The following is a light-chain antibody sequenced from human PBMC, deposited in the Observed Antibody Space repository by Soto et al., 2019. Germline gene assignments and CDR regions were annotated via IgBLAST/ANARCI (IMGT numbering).Light chain of an antibody. CDR3: CSYAGTSLWV. Sequence: QSALTQPRSVSGSPGQSVTISCTGTSSDVGGYNYVSWYQQHPGKAPKLVIYDVSKRPSGVPDSFSGSKSGNTASLTISGLQAEDEADYFCCSYAGTSLWVFGGGTKVTVL. CDR2: DVS. J-gene: IGLJ3*02. V-gene: IGLV2-11*01. CDR1: SSDVGGYNY.